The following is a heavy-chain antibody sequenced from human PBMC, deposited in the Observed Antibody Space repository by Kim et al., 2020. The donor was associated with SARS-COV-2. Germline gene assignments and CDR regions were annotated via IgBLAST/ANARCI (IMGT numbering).Heavy chain of an antibody. CDR1: GFSFNNAW. V-gene: IGHV3-15*01. CDR2: IKSFSHGATT. D-gene: IGHD2-21*01. Sequence: GGSLRLSCVASGFSFNNAWMRWIRQTPEKGLEWVGRIKSFSHGATTDYAASVKGRFTISRDDAKNTVYLQMNGLGIEDTAVYYCTDNGDDFFEYWGQGALVSVST. CDR3: TDNGDDFFEY. J-gene: IGHJ4*02.